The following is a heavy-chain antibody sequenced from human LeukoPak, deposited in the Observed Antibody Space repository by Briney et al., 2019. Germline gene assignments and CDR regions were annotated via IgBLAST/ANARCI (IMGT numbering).Heavy chain of an antibody. J-gene: IGHJ3*02. CDR2: IYYSGST. V-gene: IGHV4-39*07. CDR3: ARSSDFWSGYYSDAFDI. D-gene: IGHD3-3*01. CDR1: GGSISSSSYY. Sequence: SETLSLTCTVSGGSISSSSYYWGWIRQPPGKGLEWIGSIYYSGSTYYNPSLKSRVTISVDTSKNQFSLKLSSVTAADTAVYYCARSSDFWSGYYSDAFDIWGQGTMVTVSS.